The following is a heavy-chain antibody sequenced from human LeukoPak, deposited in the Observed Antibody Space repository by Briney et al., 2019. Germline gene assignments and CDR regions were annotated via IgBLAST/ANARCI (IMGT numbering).Heavy chain of an antibody. J-gene: IGHJ5*02. CDR2: IWYDGTDK. Sequence: PGGSLRLSCAASGFTFSSYGMHWVRQAPGKGLEWVAGIWYDGTDKYYADSVKGRFTISRDNSKNTLYLQVNSLRAEDTAVYYCARATVTRWFDPWGQGTLVTVSS. V-gene: IGHV3-33*01. CDR1: GFTFSSYG. CDR3: ARATVTRWFDP. D-gene: IGHD4-17*01.